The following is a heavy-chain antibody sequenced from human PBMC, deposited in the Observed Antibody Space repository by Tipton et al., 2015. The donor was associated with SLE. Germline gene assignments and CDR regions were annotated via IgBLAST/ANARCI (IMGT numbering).Heavy chain of an antibody. V-gene: IGHV4-34*01. CDR1: GGSFSGYF. D-gene: IGHD6-19*01. Sequence: TLSLTCVVYGGSFSGYFWSWIRQPPGKGLEWIGEINHSGRTNYNPSLKSRVTISGDTSKNQFSLRLSSVTAADTAVYYCARGYKELSRQWLATVYMDVWGKGTTVPV. J-gene: IGHJ6*03. CDR3: ARGYKELSRQWLATVYMDV. CDR2: INHSGRT.